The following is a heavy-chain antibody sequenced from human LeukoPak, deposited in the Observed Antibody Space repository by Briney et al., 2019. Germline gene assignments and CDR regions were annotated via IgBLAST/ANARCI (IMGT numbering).Heavy chain of an antibody. CDR3: ATVVGYCSGGSCYYYYGMDV. CDR2: FDPEDGET. CDR1: GYTLTELS. D-gene: IGHD2-15*01. Sequence: GASVKVSCKVSGYTLTELSMHWVRQAPGKGLEWMGGFDPEDGETIYAQKFQGRVTMTEDTSTDTAYMELSSLRSEDTAVYYCATVVGYCSGGSCYYYYGMDVWGQGTTVTVSS. V-gene: IGHV1-24*01. J-gene: IGHJ6*02.